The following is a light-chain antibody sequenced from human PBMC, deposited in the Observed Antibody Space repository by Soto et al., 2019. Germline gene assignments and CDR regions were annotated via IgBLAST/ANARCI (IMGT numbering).Light chain of an antibody. CDR1: NIGSKN. J-gene: IGLJ1*01. Sequence: SYELTQPLSVSVALGQTARITCGVNNIGSKNVHWYQQKPGQAPVLVIYRDSNRPSGIPERFSCSNSGNTATLTISRAQAGDEADYYCQVWDSSTDVFGTGTKLTVL. V-gene: IGLV3-9*01. CDR2: RDS. CDR3: QVWDSSTDV.